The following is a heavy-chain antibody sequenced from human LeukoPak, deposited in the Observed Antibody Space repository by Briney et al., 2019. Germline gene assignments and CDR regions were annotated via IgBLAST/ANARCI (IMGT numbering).Heavy chain of an antibody. D-gene: IGHD5-12*01. J-gene: IGHJ4*02. Sequence: KPGGSLRLSCAASGFDFSFTWMSWVRQAPGKGLELVGRIKSKTSGGTIDYAAPVRGRFTISRDDTENMVFLQMSSLKIEDPAVYYCTRESGYKTSRQRGFDSWGQGILVTVSS. CDR1: GFDFSFTW. CDR2: IKSKTSGGTI. V-gene: IGHV3-15*01. CDR3: TRESGYKTSRQRGFDS.